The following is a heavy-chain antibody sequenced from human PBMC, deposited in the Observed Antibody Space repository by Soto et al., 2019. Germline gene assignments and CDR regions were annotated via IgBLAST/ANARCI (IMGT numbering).Heavy chain of an antibody. J-gene: IGHJ4*02. CDR1: GFTFDDYA. D-gene: IGHD3-10*01. V-gene: IGHV3-9*01. Sequence: GGSLRLSCAASGFTFDDYAMHWVRQAPGKGLEWVSGISWNSGSIGYADSVKGRFTISRDNAKNSLYLQMNSLRAEDTALYYCAKDAYGSGSYYDYWGQGTLVTVSS. CDR2: ISWNSGSI. CDR3: AKDAYGSGSYYDY.